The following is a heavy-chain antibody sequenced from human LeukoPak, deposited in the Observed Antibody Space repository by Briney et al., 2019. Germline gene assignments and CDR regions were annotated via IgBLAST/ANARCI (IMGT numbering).Heavy chain of an antibody. J-gene: IGHJ3*02. CDR2: INGSGGST. Sequence: GGSLRLSCAASGFTFSSYAMSWVRQAPGKGLEGVSRINGSGGSTYYADSVKGRFTISRDNSKNTLYLQMNSLRAEDTAVYHCAKGRYYYDNSDAFEIWGQGTMVTVSS. CDR1: GFTFSSYA. V-gene: IGHV3-23*01. D-gene: IGHD3-22*01. CDR3: AKGRYYYDNSDAFEI.